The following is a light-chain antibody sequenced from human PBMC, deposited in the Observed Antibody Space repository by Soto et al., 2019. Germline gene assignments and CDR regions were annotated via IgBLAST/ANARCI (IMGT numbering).Light chain of an antibody. CDR3: QQFRSFPIT. V-gene: IGKV1-5*01. Sequence: DIQMTQSPSTLSASVGDRVTITCLASQSISSWLAWYQQKPGKAPKLLIYDASSLESGVPSRFSASGSGTDFTLTISSLQPEDFATYYCQQFRSFPITFGQGTRLEIK. CDR1: QSISSW. CDR2: DAS. J-gene: IGKJ5*01.